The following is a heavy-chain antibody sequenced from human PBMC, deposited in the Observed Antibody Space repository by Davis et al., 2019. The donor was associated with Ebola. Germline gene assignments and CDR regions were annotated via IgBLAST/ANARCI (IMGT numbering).Heavy chain of an antibody. CDR3: ARDLPSYYYYGMDV. CDR1: GGSFSGYY. V-gene: IGHV4-34*01. J-gene: IGHJ6*02. Sequence: PSETLSPTCAVYGGSFSGYYWSWICQLPGKGLEWIGEINHSGSTNYKPSLKSRVTTSVDTSKNQFSLKLSSVTAADTAVYYCARDLPSYYYYGMDVWGQGTTVTVSS. CDR2: INHSGST.